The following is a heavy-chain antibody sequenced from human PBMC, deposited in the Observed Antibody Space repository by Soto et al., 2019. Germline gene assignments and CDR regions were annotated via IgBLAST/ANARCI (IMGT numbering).Heavy chain of an antibody. D-gene: IGHD3-22*01. CDR2: ISYGGGTT. CDR1: EFTFSNYA. V-gene: IGHV3-23*01. J-gene: IGHJ4*02. CDR3: AKNPGYYYDSTGYHFDY. Sequence: GGSLRLSCAASEFTFSNYAMSWVRQAPGKGLEWVSAISYGGGTTYYADSVKGRFTISRDNSKNTLYLQMNSLRAEYTAVYYCAKNPGYYYDSTGYHFDYWGQGTLVTVSS.